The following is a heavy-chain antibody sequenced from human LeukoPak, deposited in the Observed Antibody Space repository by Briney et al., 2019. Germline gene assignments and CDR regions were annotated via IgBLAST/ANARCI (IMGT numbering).Heavy chain of an antibody. CDR2: ITTSGGST. J-gene: IGHJ4*02. CDR3: AKWGAQSGSYRVVDC. CDR1: GFTFSSYA. V-gene: IGHV3-23*01. D-gene: IGHD3-10*01. Sequence: GGSLRLSCAASGFTFSSYAMSWVRQAPGEGLEWVSSITTSGGSTYYADSVKGRFTISRDNSNNTLFLQMNSLRVEDTAVYYCAKWGAQSGSYRVVDCWGRGTLVTVSS.